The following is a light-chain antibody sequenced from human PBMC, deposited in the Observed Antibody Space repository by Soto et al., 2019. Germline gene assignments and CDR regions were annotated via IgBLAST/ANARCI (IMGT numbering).Light chain of an antibody. V-gene: IGLV2-11*01. CDR1: SSDVGGYNY. CDR3: CSYAGSPRYV. Sequence: QSVLTQPRSVSGSPGQSVTISCTGTSSDVGGYNYVSWYQQHPGKAPKVMIHDVSERPSGVPDRFSGSKSGNTASLTISGLQAEDEADYYCCSYAGSPRYVLGTGTKVTVL. J-gene: IGLJ1*01. CDR2: DVS.